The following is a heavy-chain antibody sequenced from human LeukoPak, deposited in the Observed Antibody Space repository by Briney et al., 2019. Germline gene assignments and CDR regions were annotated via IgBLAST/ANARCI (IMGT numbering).Heavy chain of an antibody. CDR1: GYSFTNYW. CDR2: IYPGDSDT. D-gene: IGHD3-3*01. Sequence: GESLKISCKGSGYSFTNYWIVWVPQMPGKALEWMGIIYPGDSDTRYSPSFQGQVTISADKSISTAYLQWSSLKASDTAMYYCARPIWSGYSVNDASDIWGQGTMITVSS. V-gene: IGHV5-51*01. CDR3: ARPIWSGYSVNDASDI. J-gene: IGHJ3*02.